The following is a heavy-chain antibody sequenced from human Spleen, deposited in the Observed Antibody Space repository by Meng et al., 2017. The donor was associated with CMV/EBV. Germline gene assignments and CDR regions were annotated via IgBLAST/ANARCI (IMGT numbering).Heavy chain of an antibody. CDR1: RFKFGDYA. CDR2: IRSNAYGGTT. CDR3: TRDWLLMDAFDV. V-gene: IGHV3-49*04. J-gene: IGHJ3*01. D-gene: IGHD3-9*01. Sequence: GESLKISCTASRFKFGDYAMNWVRQALGKGLEWVGFIRSNAYGGTTEYAASVKGRFTISRDDSQSIAYLQMNSLKSEDTGIYYCTRDWLLMDAFDVWGQGTMVTVSS.